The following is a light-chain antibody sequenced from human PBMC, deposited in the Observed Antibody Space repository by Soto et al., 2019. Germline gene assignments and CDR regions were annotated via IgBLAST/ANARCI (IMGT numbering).Light chain of an antibody. CDR3: QQYGDSPPWT. J-gene: IGKJ1*01. CDR2: GAS. CDR1: QSVSRSY. V-gene: IGKV3-20*01. Sequence: EIVLTQSPGTLSLSPGERATLSCRASQSVSRSYLAWYQQKPGQAPRLLVYGASIRATGIPDRFSGSGSGTDFSLTINKVEPGDFAVYYCQQYGDSPPWTFGQGTKVEIK.